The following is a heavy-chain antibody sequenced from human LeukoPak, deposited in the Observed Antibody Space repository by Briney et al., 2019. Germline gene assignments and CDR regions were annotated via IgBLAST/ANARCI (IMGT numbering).Heavy chain of an antibody. Sequence: SETLSLTCTVSGYSISSGYYWGWIRPPPGKGLEWIGSIYHSGSTYYNPSLKSRVTISVDTSKNQFSLKLSSVTAADTAVYYCARWMTWYFDLWGRGTLVTVSS. CDR3: ARWMTWYFDL. CDR1: GYSISSGYY. V-gene: IGHV4-38-2*02. J-gene: IGHJ2*01. CDR2: IYHSGST. D-gene: IGHD2-2*03.